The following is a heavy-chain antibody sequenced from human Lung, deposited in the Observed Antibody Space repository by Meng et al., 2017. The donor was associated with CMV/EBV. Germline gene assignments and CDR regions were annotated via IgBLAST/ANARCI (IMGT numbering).Heavy chain of an antibody. CDR3: ARDPSASVWSGYHDD. Sequence: ASXXVSXKASGYSFTDYYIHWVRLAPGQGLEWMGRINPYSGDTHFAQNFQGRVTMTRDTSISTAYMELTSLKSDDTAIYYCARDPSASVWSGYHDDWGQGXLVTVSS. CDR2: INPYSGDT. D-gene: IGHD3-3*01. J-gene: IGHJ4*02. V-gene: IGHV1-2*02. CDR1: GYSFTDYY.